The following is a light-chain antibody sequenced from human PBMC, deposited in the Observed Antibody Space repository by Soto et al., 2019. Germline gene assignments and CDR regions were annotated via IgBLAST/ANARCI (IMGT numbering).Light chain of an antibody. CDR1: QSISSW. J-gene: IGKJ1*01. Sequence: EIQMTQSPSTLSASVGDRVTITCRASQSISSWLAWYQQKPGKAPKLLIYDVSSLESGVPSRFSGSGSGTEFTLTISSLQPDDLATYYCQQYNSYSPWTFGQGTKVDIK. CDR3: QQYNSYSPWT. V-gene: IGKV1-5*01. CDR2: DVS.